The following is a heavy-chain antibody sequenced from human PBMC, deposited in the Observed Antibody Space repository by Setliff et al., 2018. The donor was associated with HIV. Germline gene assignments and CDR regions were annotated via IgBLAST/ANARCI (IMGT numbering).Heavy chain of an antibody. CDR3: ARDPQQWLGTNWFDP. D-gene: IGHD6-19*01. CDR2: LSGNGETA. J-gene: IGHJ5*02. V-gene: IGHV3-23*01. Sequence: PGGSLRLSCRTSGFTFGDYAMNWVRQAPGKGLEWVSSLSGNGETAYYADSVKGRFTISRDNSKNSLYLQMNSLRAEDTAVYYCARDPQQWLGTNWFDPWGQGTLVTVSS. CDR1: GFTFGDYA.